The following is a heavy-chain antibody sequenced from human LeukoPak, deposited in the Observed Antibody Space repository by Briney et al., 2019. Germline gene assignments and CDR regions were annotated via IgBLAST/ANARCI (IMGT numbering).Heavy chain of an antibody. CDR1: GFRFSSYG. Sequence: GGSRRLSCAASGFRFSSYGMSWVRQAPGKGLEWVSYISSSRSYIYYADSVKGRFTISRDNAKNSLYLQMNSLRAEDTAVYYCARDRDGYDILTGHYYYYMDVWGKGTTVTVSS. CDR2: ISSSRSYI. V-gene: IGHV3-21*01. CDR3: ARDRDGYDILTGHYYYYMDV. D-gene: IGHD3-9*01. J-gene: IGHJ6*03.